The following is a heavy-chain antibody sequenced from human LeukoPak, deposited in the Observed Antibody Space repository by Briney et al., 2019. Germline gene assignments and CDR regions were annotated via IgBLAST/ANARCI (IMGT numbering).Heavy chain of an antibody. CDR2: ISSSGSTI. J-gene: IGHJ6*02. CDR3: ARDLSTGSYYYYGMDV. D-gene: IGHD2/OR15-2a*01. V-gene: IGHV3-11*01. Sequence: PGGSPRLSCAASGFTFCDYYMSWIRQAPGKGLEWVSYISSSGSTIYYADSVKGRFTISRDNAKNSLYLQMNSLRAEDTAVYYCARDLSTGSYYYYGMDVWGQGTTVTVSS. CDR1: GFTFCDYY.